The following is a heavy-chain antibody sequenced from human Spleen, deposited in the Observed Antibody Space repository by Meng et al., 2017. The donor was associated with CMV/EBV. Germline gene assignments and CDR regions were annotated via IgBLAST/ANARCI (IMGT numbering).Heavy chain of an antibody. J-gene: IGHJ4*02. D-gene: IGHD3-22*01. Sequence: ASVKVSCKVSGYTLTGLSMHWVRQPLGKGLEWMGGFDPADGKTIFAQNFQGRVTMTEDTSTDTAYMELSRLRSDDTAVYYCARGDYDSSGLSLEWGQGTLVTVSS. CDR2: FDPADGKT. CDR1: GYTLTGLS. V-gene: IGHV1-24*01. CDR3: ARGDYDSSGLSLE.